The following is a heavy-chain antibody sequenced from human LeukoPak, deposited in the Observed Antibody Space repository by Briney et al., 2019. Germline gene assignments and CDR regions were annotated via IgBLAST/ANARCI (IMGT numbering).Heavy chain of an antibody. CDR3: AGSQWVIAAAGIDY. CDR2: INTNTGNP. D-gene: IGHD6-13*01. CDR1: GYTFTSYA. J-gene: IGHJ4*02. Sequence: ASVKVSCKASGYTFTSYAMNWVRQAPGQGLEWMGWINTNTGNPTYAQGFTGRFVFSLDTSVSTAYLQISSLKAEDTAVYYCAGSQWVIAAAGIDYWGQGTLVTVSS. V-gene: IGHV7-4-1*02.